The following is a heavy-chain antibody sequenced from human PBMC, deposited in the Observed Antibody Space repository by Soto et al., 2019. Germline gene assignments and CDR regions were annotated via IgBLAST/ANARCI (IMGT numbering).Heavy chain of an antibody. J-gene: IGHJ4*02. Sequence: QLQLQESGPGLVKPSETLSLTCTVSGGSISSSSYYWGWIRQPPGKGLEWIGSIYYSGSTYYNPSLKSRVTISVDKSKNQFSLKLSSVTAADTAVYYCASKRDGSGEVFDYWGQGTLVTVSS. D-gene: IGHD3-10*01. V-gene: IGHV4-39*01. CDR2: IYYSGST. CDR3: ASKRDGSGEVFDY. CDR1: GGSISSSSYY.